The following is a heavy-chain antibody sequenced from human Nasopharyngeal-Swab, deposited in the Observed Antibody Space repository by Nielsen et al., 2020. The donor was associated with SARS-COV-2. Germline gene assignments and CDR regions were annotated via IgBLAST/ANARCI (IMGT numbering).Heavy chain of an antibody. CDR1: GGSISSGGYY. CDR2: LYYSRST. J-gene: IGHJ4*02. CDR3: ASSGWLHPFDY. Sequence: SETLSLTCTVSGGSISSGGYYWSWIRQHPGNSLEWIGYLYYSRSTYYNPSLKSRVTISVDTSKNQFSLKLYSVAAADTAVYYCASSGWLHPFDYWGPGTLVTVSS. V-gene: IGHV4-31*03. D-gene: IGHD5-24*01.